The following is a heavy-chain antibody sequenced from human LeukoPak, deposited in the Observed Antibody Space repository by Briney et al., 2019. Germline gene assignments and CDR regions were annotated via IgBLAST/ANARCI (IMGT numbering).Heavy chain of an antibody. V-gene: IGHV1-18*01. CDR3: ARHSAYSGYEDWGYYGMDV. CDR1: GYTFTSYG. Sequence: ASVKVSCKASGYTFTSYGISWVRQAPGQGLEWMGWISAYNGNTNYAQKLQGRVTMTTDTSTSTAYMELRSLRSDHTAVYYCARHSAYSGYEDWGYYGMDVWGQGTTVTVSS. J-gene: IGHJ6*02. D-gene: IGHD5-12*01. CDR2: ISAYNGNT.